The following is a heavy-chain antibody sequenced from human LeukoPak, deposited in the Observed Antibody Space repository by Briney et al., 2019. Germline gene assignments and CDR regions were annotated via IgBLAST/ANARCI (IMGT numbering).Heavy chain of an antibody. D-gene: IGHD6-13*01. V-gene: IGHV4-34*01. CDR3: ARGLDQQLEYYYYYYMDV. CDR1: GGSFSGYY. J-gene: IGHJ6*03. Sequence: SETLSLTCAVYGGSFSGYYWSWIRQPPGKGLEWIGEINHSGGTKYNPSPKSRVTISIDTSKNQFSLKLSSVTAADTAVYYCARGLDQQLEYYYYYYMDVWGKGTTVTVSS. CDR2: INHSGGT.